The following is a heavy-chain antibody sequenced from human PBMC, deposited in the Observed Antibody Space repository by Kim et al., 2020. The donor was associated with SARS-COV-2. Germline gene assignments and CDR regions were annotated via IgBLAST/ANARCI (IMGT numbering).Heavy chain of an antibody. CDR3: ARSGTDRGPVGY. J-gene: IGHJ4*02. Sequence: SETLSLTCTVSGGSISSSSYYWGWIRQPPGKGLEWIGSIYYSGSTYYNPSLKSRVTISVDTSKNQFSLKLSSVTAAHTAVYYCARSGTDRGPVGYWGQGTLVTVSS. CDR1: GGSISSSSYY. V-gene: IGHV4-39*07. D-gene: IGHD1-1*01. CDR2: IYYSGST.